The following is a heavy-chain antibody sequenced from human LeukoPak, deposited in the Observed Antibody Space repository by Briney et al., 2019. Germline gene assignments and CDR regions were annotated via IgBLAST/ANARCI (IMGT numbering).Heavy chain of an antibody. CDR3: ARGYYDSSGYYLWVAYHHAFDI. V-gene: IGHV3-30*02. Sequence: PGGSLRLSCAASGFTFSTYGMHWVRQAPGKGLEWVAFIRYDGRNKYYADSVKGRFTISRDNSKNTLYLQMNSLRAEDTAVYYCARGYYDSSGYYLWVAYHHAFDIWGQGTMVTVSS. CDR1: GFTFSTYG. CDR2: IRYDGRNK. J-gene: IGHJ3*02. D-gene: IGHD3-22*01.